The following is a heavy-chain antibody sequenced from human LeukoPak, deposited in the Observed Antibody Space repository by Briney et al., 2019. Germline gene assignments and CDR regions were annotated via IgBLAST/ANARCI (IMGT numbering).Heavy chain of an antibody. J-gene: IGHJ4*02. Sequence: PGGSLRLSCTASGFSFSDYYMSWIRQAAGEGLEWLSFISQSGADIHYAASVRGRFTISGDNDQISLYLQMNSLRAEDTVVYYCARDIRAVGVTLYFDYWGQGALVTVSS. CDR3: ARDIRAVGVTLYFDY. CDR2: ISQSGADI. CDR1: GFSFSDYY. V-gene: IGHV3-11*01. D-gene: IGHD1-26*01.